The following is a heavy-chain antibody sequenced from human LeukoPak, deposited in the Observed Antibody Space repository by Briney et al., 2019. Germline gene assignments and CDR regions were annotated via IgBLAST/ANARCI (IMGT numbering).Heavy chain of an antibody. J-gene: IGHJ6*02. CDR1: GGSISSGDYY. CDR2: IYYSGNT. V-gene: IGHV4-30-4*02. Sequence: SETLSLTCTVSGGSISSGDYYWSWIRQPPGKGLEWIGYIYYSGNTNYNPSLRSRVTISVDTSKKQFSLRLTSVTAADTAAYYCARLRSGSTPPPPYYYYGLDVWGQGTTVTVSS. CDR3: ARLRSGSTPPPPYYYYGLDV. D-gene: IGHD1-26*01.